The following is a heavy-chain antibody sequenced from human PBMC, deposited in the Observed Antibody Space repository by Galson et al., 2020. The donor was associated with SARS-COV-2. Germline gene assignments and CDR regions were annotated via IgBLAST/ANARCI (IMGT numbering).Heavy chain of an antibody. D-gene: IGHD1-1*01. V-gene: IGHV1-2*04. Sequence: ASVNVSCKASGYTFTGYYMHCVRQAPGQGLEWMGWINPNSGGTTYAQKFQDWVTMTRDTSISTAYMELSRLRSDDTAVYYCARDNDHDAFDIWGQGTMVTVSS. CDR2: INPNSGGT. CDR3: ARDNDHDAFDI. J-gene: IGHJ3*02. CDR1: GYTFTGYY.